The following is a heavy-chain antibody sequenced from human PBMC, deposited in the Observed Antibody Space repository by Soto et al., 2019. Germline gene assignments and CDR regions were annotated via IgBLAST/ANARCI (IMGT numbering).Heavy chain of an antibody. J-gene: IGHJ4*02. V-gene: IGHV2-5*02. D-gene: IGHD1-26*01. Sequence: QITLKESGPTLVKPTQTLTLTCTFSGFSLPTDRVGVGWIRQPPGKALEWLAVIYWDDTKTYRPSLKSRLTITKDTSKNQVALTMTDMDPVDIATYYCAHAYGGRSLYWGQGTLVTVS. CDR3: AHAYGGRSLY. CDR1: GFSLPTDRVG. CDR2: IYWDDTK.